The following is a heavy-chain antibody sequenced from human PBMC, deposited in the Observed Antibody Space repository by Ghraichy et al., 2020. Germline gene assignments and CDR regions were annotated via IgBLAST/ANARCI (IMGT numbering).Heavy chain of an antibody. Sequence: GGSLRLSCAASGFTFSNYWMNWVRQAPGKGLEWVANMNGDGSGKYYVDSVKDRFTISRDNAKNSLYLQMNSLRAEDTAVYYCARGTMPAAGIDYWGQGTLVTVSS. D-gene: IGHD6-13*01. V-gene: IGHV3-7*03. CDR1: GFTFSNYW. J-gene: IGHJ4*02. CDR2: MNGDGSGK. CDR3: ARGTMPAAGIDY.